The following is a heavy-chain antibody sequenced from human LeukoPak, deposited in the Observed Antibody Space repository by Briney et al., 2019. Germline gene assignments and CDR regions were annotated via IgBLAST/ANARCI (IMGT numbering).Heavy chain of an antibody. V-gene: IGHV4-59*01. CDR1: LGSISRYY. Sequence: SETLSLTRSVCLGSISRYYWIWIRQPPGKGLEWMGYIYYRGSTTHNPSLQSRVTNSVDTSNNQFSLKLSSVTAAHTAVYLCARSVEGYCSGGSCYSYYYYLDVWGKGTTVTVSS. CDR2: IYYRGST. J-gene: IGHJ6*03. D-gene: IGHD2-15*01. CDR3: ARSVEGYCSGGSCYSYYYYLDV.